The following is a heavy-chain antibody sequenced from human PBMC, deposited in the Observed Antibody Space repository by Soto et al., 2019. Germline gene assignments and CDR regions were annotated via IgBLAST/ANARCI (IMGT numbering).Heavy chain of an antibody. Sequence: QVQLVESGGGVVQPGRSLRLSCAASGFTFSSYTMHWVRQAPGKGLEWVAVISYDGSNKYYADSVKGRFTISRDNSKNTLYLQMNSLRAEDTAVYYCAREGFSSLGRLDSWGQGTLVTVSS. D-gene: IGHD6-13*01. CDR1: GFTFSSYT. CDR3: AREGFSSLGRLDS. V-gene: IGHV3-30-3*01. J-gene: IGHJ4*02. CDR2: ISYDGSNK.